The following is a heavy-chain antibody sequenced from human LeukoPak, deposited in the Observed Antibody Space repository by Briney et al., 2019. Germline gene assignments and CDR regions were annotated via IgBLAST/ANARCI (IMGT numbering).Heavy chain of an antibody. CDR2: ISTSGTT. Sequence: PGGSLRLSCAASGFIFSNYGMSWVRQAPGKGLEWVSYISTSGTTYYADSVEGRFTISRDNAKNSLYLQMDSLRVEDTAAYYCAMLGTNKKYWGQGTRSPSPQ. CDR1: GFIFSNYG. CDR3: AMLGTNKKY. D-gene: IGHD7-27*01. J-gene: IGHJ4*02. V-gene: IGHV3-48*04.